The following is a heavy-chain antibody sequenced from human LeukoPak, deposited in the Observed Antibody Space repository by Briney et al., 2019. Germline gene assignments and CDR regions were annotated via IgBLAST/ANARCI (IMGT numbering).Heavy chain of an antibody. Sequence: GGSLRLSCAASGFTLSRSATDWVRQAPGKGLEWVSSISGDSNYTYYADSVKGRFTISRDNTKNSLSLQMNSLRADDTAVYYCARLYCTGGSCYGKYYFDYWGQGALVTVSS. CDR3: ARLYCTGGSCYGKYYFDY. D-gene: IGHD2-15*01. CDR2: ISGDSNYT. CDR1: GFTLSRSA. J-gene: IGHJ4*02. V-gene: IGHV3-21*01.